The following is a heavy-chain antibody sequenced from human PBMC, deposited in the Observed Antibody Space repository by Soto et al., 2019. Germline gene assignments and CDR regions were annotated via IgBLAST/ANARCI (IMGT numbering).Heavy chain of an antibody. V-gene: IGHV3-74*01. CDR2: INGDGSST. J-gene: IGHJ6*03. Sequence: GGSLRLSCAASGFTFSSYWMHWVRQAPGKGLVWVSRINGDGSSTTHADSVRGRFTISRDNTKNTLYLQMNSLRAEDTAVYYCTRDAYYDFWSGYSAYYYYYMDVWGKGTTVTV. D-gene: IGHD3-3*01. CDR3: TRDAYYDFWSGYSAYYYYYMDV. CDR1: GFTFSSYW.